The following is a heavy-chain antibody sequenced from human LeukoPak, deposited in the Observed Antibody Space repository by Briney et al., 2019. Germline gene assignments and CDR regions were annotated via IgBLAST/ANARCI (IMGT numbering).Heavy chain of an antibody. D-gene: IGHD2-2*02. CDR2: IYHTGST. J-gene: IGHJ4*02. CDR3: ARHQSAIALFDY. Sequence: SETLSLTCAVSGYSISNGYYWGWIRQPPGKGLEWIGSIYHTGSTYYNPSLKSRVTISVDTSTKQFSLKLSSVTAADTAVYYCARHQSAIALFDYWGQGTLVTVSS. V-gene: IGHV4-38-2*01. CDR1: GYSISNGYY.